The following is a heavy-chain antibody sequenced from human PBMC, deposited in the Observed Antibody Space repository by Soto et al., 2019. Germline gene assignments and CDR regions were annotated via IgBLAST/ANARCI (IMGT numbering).Heavy chain of an antibody. J-gene: IGHJ4*02. CDR3: ARVGIAVAGGYLDY. Sequence: SVKVSCKASGGTFSSYAISWVRQASGQGLEWMGGIIPIFGTANYAQKFQGRVTITADESTSTAYMELSSLRSEDTAVYYCARVGIAVAGGYLDYWGQGTLVTVSS. D-gene: IGHD6-19*01. CDR2: IIPIFGTA. CDR1: GGTFSSYA. V-gene: IGHV1-69*13.